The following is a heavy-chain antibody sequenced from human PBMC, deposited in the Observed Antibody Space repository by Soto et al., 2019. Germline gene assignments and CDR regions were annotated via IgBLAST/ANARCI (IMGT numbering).Heavy chain of an antibody. CDR3: AKDSSWSYYYFDY. CDR2: ISNDGTNK. Sequence: QVQLVESGGGVVQPGRSLRLSCAASGFTFKSYGMHWVRQAPGKGLEWVAVISNDGTNKYYADSVKGQFTISRDNSKNTRYLQMNSLRAEDTAVYYCAKDSSWSYYYFDYWGQGALVTVSS. J-gene: IGHJ4*02. D-gene: IGHD1-26*01. CDR1: GFTFKSYG. V-gene: IGHV3-30*18.